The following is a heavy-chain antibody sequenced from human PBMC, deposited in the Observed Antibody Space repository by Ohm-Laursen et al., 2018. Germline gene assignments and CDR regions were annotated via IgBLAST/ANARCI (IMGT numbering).Heavy chain of an antibody. CDR1: GFTFSSYG. J-gene: IGHJ6*02. CDR2: ISYDGSNK. CDR3: AKGYNWNYQGDGGMDV. V-gene: IGHV3-30*18. Sequence: SLRLSCAAPGFTFSSYGMHWVRQAPGKGLEWVAVISYDGSNKYYADSVKGRFTISRDNSKNTLYLQMNSLRAEDTALYYCAKGYNWNYQGDGGMDVWGQGTTVTVSS. D-gene: IGHD1-7*01.